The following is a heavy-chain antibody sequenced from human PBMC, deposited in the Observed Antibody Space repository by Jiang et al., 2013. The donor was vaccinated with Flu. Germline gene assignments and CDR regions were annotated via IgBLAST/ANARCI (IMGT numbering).Heavy chain of an antibody. J-gene: IGHJ1*01. D-gene: IGHD1-1*01. Sequence: SNYGMGLGPPGSREWGLEWVSAISGGGYSTYYADSVKGRFTISRDDSKSTLHLQMSSLSAEDTAIYYCVHTPHWNPFAPYQHWGQGTLVTVSS. CDR1: SNYG. CDR2: ISGGGYST. V-gene: IGHV3-23*01. CDR3: VHTPHWNPFAPYQH.